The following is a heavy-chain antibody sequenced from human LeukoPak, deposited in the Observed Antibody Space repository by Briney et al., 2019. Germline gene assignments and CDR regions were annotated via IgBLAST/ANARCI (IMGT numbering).Heavy chain of an antibody. CDR3: AREGTSGTHLNWFDP. Sequence: PSETLSLTCIVSGGSMSSYYWSWIRQPAGKGLEWIGHIYGSGSTNYNPSLRSRVTLSVDTSKNQFSLKLSSVTAADTAVYYCAREGTSGTHLNWFDPWGQGTLVTVSS. V-gene: IGHV4-4*07. CDR1: GGSMSSYY. J-gene: IGHJ5*02. D-gene: IGHD1-1*01. CDR2: IYGSGST.